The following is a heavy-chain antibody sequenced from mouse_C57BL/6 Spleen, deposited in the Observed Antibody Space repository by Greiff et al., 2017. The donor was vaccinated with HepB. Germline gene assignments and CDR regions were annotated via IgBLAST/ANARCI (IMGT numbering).Heavy chain of an antibody. J-gene: IGHJ4*01. CDR1: GFSLTSYG. D-gene: IGHD2-4*01. Sequence: VHLVESGPGLVAPSQSLSITCTVSGFSLTSYGVDWVRQSPGKGLEWLGVIWGVGSTNYNSALKSRLSISKDNSKSQVFLKMNSLQTDDTAMYYCARRLGAMDYWGQGTSVTVSS. CDR2: IWGVGST. CDR3: ARRLGAMDY. V-gene: IGHV2-6*01.